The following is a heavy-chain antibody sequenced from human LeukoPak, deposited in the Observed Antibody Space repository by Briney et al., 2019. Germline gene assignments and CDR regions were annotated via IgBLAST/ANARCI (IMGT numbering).Heavy chain of an antibody. D-gene: IGHD4-17*01. CDR2: IYYGGST. V-gene: IGHV4-31*03. CDR1: GGSISSGGYY. Sequence: PSQTLCLTCTVSGGSISSGGYYWSWIRQHPGKGLEWVGYIYYGGSTYYNPSLKSRVTISVYTSKNQFSLKLSSVTAADTAVYYCARHPMTTVTRTPYNWFDPWGQGTLVTVSS. CDR3: ARHPMTTVTRTPYNWFDP. J-gene: IGHJ5*02.